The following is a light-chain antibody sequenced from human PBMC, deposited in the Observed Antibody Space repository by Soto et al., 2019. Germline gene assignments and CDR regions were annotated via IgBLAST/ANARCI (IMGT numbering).Light chain of an antibody. CDR1: QSVSSY. V-gene: IGKV3-11*01. CDR3: QQRSNWPLT. Sequence: EIVLTQSPATLSLSPGERATLSCRASQSVSSYLAWYQQKPGQAPRLLIYDASSRATGIPARFSGSGSGTDLTHTISSLEPEDFAVYYCQQRSNWPLTFGGGTKVEIK. J-gene: IGKJ4*01. CDR2: DAS.